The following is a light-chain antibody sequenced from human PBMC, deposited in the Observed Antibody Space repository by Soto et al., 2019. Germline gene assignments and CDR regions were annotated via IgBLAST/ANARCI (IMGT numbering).Light chain of an antibody. CDR1: RGHSSYA. CDR2: LNSDGSH. CDR3: QTWGTGVQV. V-gene: IGLV4-69*01. Sequence: QLVLTQSPSASASLGASVKLTCTLSRGHSSYAIAWHQQQPEKGPRYLMKLNSDGSHNKGDGIPDRFSGSSSGAERYLTISSLQSEDEADYYCQTWGTGVQVFGGGTKLTVL. J-gene: IGLJ3*02.